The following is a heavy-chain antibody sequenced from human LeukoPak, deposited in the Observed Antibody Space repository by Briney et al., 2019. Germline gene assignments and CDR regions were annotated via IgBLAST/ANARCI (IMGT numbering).Heavy chain of an antibody. CDR1: GGSMTSGSYY. D-gene: IGHD3-10*01. CDR2: VYTTGST. J-gene: IGHJ6*03. V-gene: IGHV4-61*09. Sequence: SETLSLTCTVSGGSMTSGSYYWNWIRQSAGKGLEWLGHVYTTGSTSYNPSLRSRVTMSVDTSKNQFSLKLSSVTAADTAVYYCARESLGDGSFPYYYYYYYMDVWGKGTTVTVSS. CDR3: ARESLGDGSFPYYYYYYYMDV.